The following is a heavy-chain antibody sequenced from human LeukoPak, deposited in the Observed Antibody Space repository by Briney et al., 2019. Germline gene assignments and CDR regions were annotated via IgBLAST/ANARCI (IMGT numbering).Heavy chain of an antibody. Sequence: GGSLRLSCAASGFTFSSYSMNWVRQAPGKGLEWVSSVSISSSYIYYADSVKGRFTISRDNAKNSLYLQMNSLRAEDTAVYYCARVGTSYYGMDVWGQGTTVTVSS. CDR2: VSISSSYI. V-gene: IGHV3-21*01. D-gene: IGHD2-2*01. J-gene: IGHJ6*02. CDR3: ARVGTSYYGMDV. CDR1: GFTFSSYS.